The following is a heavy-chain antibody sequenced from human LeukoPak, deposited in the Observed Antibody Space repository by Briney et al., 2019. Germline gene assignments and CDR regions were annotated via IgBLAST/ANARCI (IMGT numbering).Heavy chain of an antibody. J-gene: IGHJ6*02. V-gene: IGHV1-8*01. CDR3: ARGPTDYGSGVYGMDV. CDR1: GYTFTSYD. D-gene: IGHD3-10*01. Sequence: ASVKVSCKASGYTFTSYDINWVRQATGQGLEWMGWMNPNSGNTGYAQKFQGRVTMTRNTSISTAYMELSSLRSEDMAVYYCARGPTDYGSGVYGMDVWGQGTTVTVPS. CDR2: MNPNSGNT.